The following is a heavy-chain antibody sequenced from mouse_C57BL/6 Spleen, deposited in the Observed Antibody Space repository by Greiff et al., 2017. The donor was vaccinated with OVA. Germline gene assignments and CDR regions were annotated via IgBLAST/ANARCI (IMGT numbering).Heavy chain of an antibody. V-gene: IGHV1-62-2*01. CDR1: GYTFTEYT. J-gene: IGHJ3*01. CDR3: ARHEDEGDYGGAWFAY. D-gene: IGHD1-1*01. CDR2: FYPGSGSI. Sequence: QVQLQQSGAELVKPGASVKLSCKASGYTFTEYTIHWVKQRSGQGLEWIGWFYPGSGSIKYNEKFKDKATLTADKSSSTVYMELSRLTSEDSAVYGCARHEDEGDYGGAWFAYWGQGTLVTVSA.